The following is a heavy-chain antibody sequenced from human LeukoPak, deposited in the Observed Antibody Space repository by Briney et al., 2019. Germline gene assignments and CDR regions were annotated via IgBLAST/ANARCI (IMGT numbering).Heavy chain of an antibody. J-gene: IGHJ3*02. CDR1: GGSISSSNW. CDR3: ARVQGVMGAFDI. Sequence: SGTLSLTCAVSGGSISSSNWWSWVRQPPGRELQWIGEIYHSGSTNYNPSLKNRVTISVDKSKNQFSLKLSSVTAADTAVYYCARVQGVMGAFDIWGQGTMVTVSS. V-gene: IGHV4-4*02. D-gene: IGHD3-16*01. CDR2: IYHSGST.